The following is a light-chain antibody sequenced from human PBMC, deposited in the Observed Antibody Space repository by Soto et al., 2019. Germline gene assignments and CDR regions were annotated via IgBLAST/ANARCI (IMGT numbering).Light chain of an antibody. V-gene: IGLV2-23*01. Sequence: QSVLTQPASVSGSPGQSITISCTGTSSDVGNYNLVSWYQQYPGKAPKLMIYEGGKRPSGVSNRFSGSKSGNTASLIISGLQAEDEADYYCCSFALRSTLIFGGGTKLTVL. CDR3: CSFALRSTLI. J-gene: IGLJ2*01. CDR2: EGG. CDR1: SSDVGNYNL.